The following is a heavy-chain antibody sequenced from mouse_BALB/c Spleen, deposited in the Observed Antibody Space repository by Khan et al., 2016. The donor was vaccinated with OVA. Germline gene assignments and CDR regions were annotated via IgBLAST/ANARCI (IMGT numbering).Heavy chain of an antibody. V-gene: IGHV2-3*01. CDR2: MWGDGNT. Sequence: QVQLKESGPGLVAPSQSLSITCTVSGFSLTSYGVSWVRQPPGKGLEWLGVMWGDGNTNYHSALRSRLSISKDNSKSQVFLKLNSLHTDDTATYYCAKQNHGTLYAVDYWGQGTSVTVSS. J-gene: IGHJ4*01. CDR3: AKQNHGTLYAVDY. D-gene: IGHD2-1*01. CDR1: GFSLTSYG.